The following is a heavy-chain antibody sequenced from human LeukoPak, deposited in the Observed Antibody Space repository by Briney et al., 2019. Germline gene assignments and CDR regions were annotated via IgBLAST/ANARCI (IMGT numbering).Heavy chain of an antibody. V-gene: IGHV3-23*01. D-gene: IGHD5-18*01. CDR2: ISGSDGHI. CDR1: GFTFSRYA. CDR3: ATDTIDNYGH. Sequence: QSGGSLRLSCAASGFTFSRYAMSWVRQAPGKGLEWVSIISGSDGHIYYADSVKGRFTISRDNSKNTLFLQMNSLRAADTAVYYCATDTIDNYGHWGQGTLVTVPS. J-gene: IGHJ4*02.